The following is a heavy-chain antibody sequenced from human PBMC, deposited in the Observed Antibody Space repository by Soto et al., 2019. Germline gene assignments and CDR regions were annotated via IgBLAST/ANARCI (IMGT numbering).Heavy chain of an antibody. CDR2: IYPGDSDT. CDR1: GYSFTSYW. CDR3: ARVSWGYCSSTSCSPYYYYGMDV. V-gene: IGHV5-51*01. Sequence: GESLKISCKGSGYSFTSYWIGWVRQMPGKGLEWMGIIYPGDSDTRYSPSFQGQVTISADKSISTAYLQWSSLKASDTAMYYCARVSWGYCSSTSCSPYYYYGMDVWGQGTTVTVSS. J-gene: IGHJ6*02. D-gene: IGHD2-2*01.